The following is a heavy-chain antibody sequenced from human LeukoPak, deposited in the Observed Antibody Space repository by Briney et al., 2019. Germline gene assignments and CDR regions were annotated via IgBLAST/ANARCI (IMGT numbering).Heavy chain of an antibody. J-gene: IGHJ4*02. Sequence: PGGSLRLSCAASGFTFSSYSMNWVRQAPGKGLEWVSSISSSSSYIYYADSVKGRFTISRDNAKNSLYLQMNSLRAEDTAVYYCAKAITMIVVVPSYYFDYWGQGTLVTVSS. CDR3: AKAITMIVVVPSYYFDY. CDR2: ISSSSSYI. CDR1: GFTFSSYS. V-gene: IGHV3-21*04. D-gene: IGHD3-22*01.